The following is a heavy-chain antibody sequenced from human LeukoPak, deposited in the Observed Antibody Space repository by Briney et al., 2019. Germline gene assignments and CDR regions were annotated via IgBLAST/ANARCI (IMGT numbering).Heavy chain of an antibody. CDR1: GFTFSSYS. V-gene: IGHV3-48*01. D-gene: IGHD3-9*01. CDR3: ARGWVPSDISMN. Sequence: GGSLRLSCAASGFTFSSYSMSWVRQAPGKGLEWVAYISSSSSTLHYADPVKGRFTISRDNAKNTLYLQMNSLRAEDTAVYCCARGWVPSDISMNWGQGTMVTVSS. J-gene: IGHJ3*01. CDR2: ISSSSSTL.